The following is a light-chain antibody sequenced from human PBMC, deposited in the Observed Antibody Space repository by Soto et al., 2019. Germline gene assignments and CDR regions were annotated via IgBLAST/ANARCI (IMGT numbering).Light chain of an antibody. J-gene: IGKJ5*01. Sequence: DIQLTQSPSFLSASVGDRVTITCRASQGISSYLAWYQQKPGKAPKLLIYAACTLQSGVPSRFSGSGSGTEFTLTISSLQPEDFATYYCQHLDSYSTFGQGTRLEIK. CDR1: QGISSY. V-gene: IGKV1-9*01. CDR2: AAC. CDR3: QHLDSYST.